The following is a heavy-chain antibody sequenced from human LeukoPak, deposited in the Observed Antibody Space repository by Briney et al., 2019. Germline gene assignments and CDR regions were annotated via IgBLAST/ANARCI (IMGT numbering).Heavy chain of an antibody. J-gene: IGHJ2*01. Sequence: SETLSLTCSVSGGSCSSRSYYWAWIRQPPGKGLEWIGNLYYSGSTDYNPSLKSRVTISVHTSKNQFSLQLTSVTGADTAVYYCARVPGYSYGYGCFDLWGRGTLVTVSS. V-gene: IGHV4-39*07. CDR3: ARVPGYSYGYGCFDL. CDR2: LYYSGST. CDR1: GGSCSSRSYY. D-gene: IGHD5-18*01.